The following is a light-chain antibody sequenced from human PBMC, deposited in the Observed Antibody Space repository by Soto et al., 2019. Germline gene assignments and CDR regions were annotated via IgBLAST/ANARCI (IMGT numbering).Light chain of an antibody. CDR1: QDITSY. CDR2: GAS. Sequence: IQLTQSPSSLSASVGDSVTITCRASQDITSYLAWYQQKPGKAPNLLIYGASTLQSGVPSRFSGSGSGTDFTLTITRLEPEDFAVYYCQQYGGSPRTFGQGTKVDIK. CDR3: QQYGGSPRT. J-gene: IGKJ1*01. V-gene: IGKV1-9*01.